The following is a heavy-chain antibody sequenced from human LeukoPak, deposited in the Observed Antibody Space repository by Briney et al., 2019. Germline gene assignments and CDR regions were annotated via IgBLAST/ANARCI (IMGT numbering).Heavy chain of an antibody. J-gene: IGHJ5*02. CDR1: GFTVSSNY. V-gene: IGHV3-53*01. D-gene: IGHD6-19*01. CDR2: IYSGGST. CDR3: ARGGRWLVRDWGPNWFDP. Sequence: AGSLRLSCAASGFTVSSNYMSWVRQAPGKGLEWVSVIYSGGSTYYADSVKGRFTISRDNAKNSLYLQMNSLRAEDTAVYYCARGGRWLVRDWGPNWFDPWGQGTLVTVSS.